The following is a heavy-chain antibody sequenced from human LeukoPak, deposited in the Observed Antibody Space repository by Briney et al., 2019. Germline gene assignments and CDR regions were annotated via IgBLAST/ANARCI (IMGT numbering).Heavy chain of an antibody. CDR3: ARGLYSSSNNWFDP. J-gene: IGHJ5*02. V-gene: IGHV3-21*01. CDR1: GFTFSSYS. CDR2: ISSSSSYI. D-gene: IGHD6-13*01. Sequence: GGSLRLSCAASGFTFSSYSMNWVRQAPGKGLEWVSSISSSSSYIYYADSVKGRFTISRDNAKTSLYLQMNSLRAEDTAVYYCARGLYSSSNNWFDPWGQGTLVTVSS.